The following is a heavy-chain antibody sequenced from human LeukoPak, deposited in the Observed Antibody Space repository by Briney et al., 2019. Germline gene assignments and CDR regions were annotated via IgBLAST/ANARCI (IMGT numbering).Heavy chain of an antibody. CDR1: GGSISSSSYY. Sequence: SETLSLTCTVSGGSISSSSYYWGWIRQPPGKGLEWIGSIYYSGSTYYNPSLKSRVTISVDTSKNQFSLKLSSVTAADTAVYYCARVYNWNYNYYYMDVWGKGTTVTVSS. J-gene: IGHJ6*03. V-gene: IGHV4-39*07. CDR3: ARVYNWNYNYYYMDV. CDR2: IYYSGST. D-gene: IGHD1-20*01.